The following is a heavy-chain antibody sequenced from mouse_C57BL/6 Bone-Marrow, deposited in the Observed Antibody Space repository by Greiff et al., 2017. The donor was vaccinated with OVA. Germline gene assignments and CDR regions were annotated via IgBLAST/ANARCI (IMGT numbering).Heavy chain of an antibody. D-gene: IGHD1-1*01. J-gene: IGHJ4*01. CDR2: ISNGGGST. CDR1: GFTFSDYY. Sequence: EVHLVESGGGLVQPGGSLKLSCAASGFTFSDYYMYWVRQTPEKRLEWVAYISNGGGSTYYPDTVKGRFTISRDNAKNTLYLQMSRLKSEDTAMYYCARQYGRGAMDYWGQGTSVTVSS. CDR3: ARQYGRGAMDY. V-gene: IGHV5-12*01.